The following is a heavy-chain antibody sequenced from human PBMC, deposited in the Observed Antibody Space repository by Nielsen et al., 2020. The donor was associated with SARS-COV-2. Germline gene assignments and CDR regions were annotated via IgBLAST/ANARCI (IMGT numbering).Heavy chain of an antibody. CDR3: AKEAGVFGVVITNYFDY. CDR2: IYSGGST. V-gene: IGHV3-53*05. D-gene: IGHD3-3*01. Sequence: GESLKISCAASGFTVSSNYMSWVRQAPGKGLEWVSVIYSGGSTYYADSVKGRFTISRDNSKNTLYLQMNSLRAEDTAVYYCAKEAGVFGVVITNYFDYWGQGTLVTVSS. J-gene: IGHJ4*02. CDR1: GFTVSSNY.